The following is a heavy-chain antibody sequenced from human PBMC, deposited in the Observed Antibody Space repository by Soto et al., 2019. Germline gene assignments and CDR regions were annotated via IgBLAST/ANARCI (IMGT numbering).Heavy chain of an antibody. CDR2: INAANGDT. Sequence: ASVKVSCKASGYTFTSYGIHWVRQAPGQRLEWMGWINAANGDTKYSPKFQGRVTITRDTSASTAYMELSSLRSEDTAVYYCVRRHVSATGIDWFDPWGQGALVTVSS. V-gene: IGHV1-3*01. J-gene: IGHJ5*02. D-gene: IGHD6-13*01. CDR3: VRRHVSATGIDWFDP. CDR1: GYTFTSYG.